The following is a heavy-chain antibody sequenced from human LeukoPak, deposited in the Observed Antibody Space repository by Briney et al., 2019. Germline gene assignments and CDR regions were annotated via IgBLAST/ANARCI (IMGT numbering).Heavy chain of an antibody. CDR3: ASNVGNYGDYVPYYYYYYGMDV. D-gene: IGHD4-17*01. J-gene: IGHJ6*02. CDR1: GYTFTGYY. CDR2: INPNSGGT. Sequence: ASVKVSCKASGYTFTGYYMHWVRQAPGQGLEWMGWINPNSGGTNYAQKFQGRVTMTRDTSISTAYMELSRLRSDDTAVYYCASNVGNYGDYVPYYYYYYGMDVWGQGTRSPSP. V-gene: IGHV1-2*02.